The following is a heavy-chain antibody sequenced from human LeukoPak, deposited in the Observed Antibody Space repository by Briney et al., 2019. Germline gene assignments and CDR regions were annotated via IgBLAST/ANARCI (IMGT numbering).Heavy chain of an antibody. D-gene: IGHD1-26*01. CDR1: GFTFSDYA. CDR3: ARFHWELRYFGY. Sequence: GGSLRLSCAASGFTFSDYAMNWVRQAPGKGLEWVSTISGSGGNTYYAGSVKGRFTISRDSSKNTLYLQMNSLRAEDTAVYYCARFHWELRYFGYWGQGTLVTVSS. J-gene: IGHJ4*02. V-gene: IGHV3-23*01. CDR2: ISGSGGNT.